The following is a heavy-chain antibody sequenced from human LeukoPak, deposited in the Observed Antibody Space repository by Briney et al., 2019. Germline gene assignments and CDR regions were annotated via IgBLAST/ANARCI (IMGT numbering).Heavy chain of an antibody. Sequence: GGSLRLSCAASGFTFSSYSMNWVRQAPGKGLEWVSYISSSSTIYYADSVKGRFTISRDNAKNSLYLQMNSLRAEDTAVYYCASASSYYYDSSGYPSDAFDIWGQGTMVTVSS. CDR3: ASASSYYYDSSGYPSDAFDI. V-gene: IGHV3-48*04. CDR1: GFTFSSYS. D-gene: IGHD3-22*01. CDR2: ISSSSTI. J-gene: IGHJ3*02.